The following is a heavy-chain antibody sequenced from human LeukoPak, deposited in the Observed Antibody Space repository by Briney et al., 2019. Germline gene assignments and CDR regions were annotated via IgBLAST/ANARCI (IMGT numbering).Heavy chain of an antibody. CDR1: GGSFSGYY. J-gene: IGHJ4*02. CDR3: ARGRGVGYYGSGSYYN. V-gene: IGHV4-34*01. D-gene: IGHD3-10*01. CDR2: INHSGST. Sequence: EASETLSLTCAVYGGSFSGYYWSWIRQPPGKGLEWIGEINHSGSTNYNPSLKSRVTISVDTSKNQFSLKLSSVTAADTAVYYCARGRGVGYYGSGSYYNWGQGTLVTVSS.